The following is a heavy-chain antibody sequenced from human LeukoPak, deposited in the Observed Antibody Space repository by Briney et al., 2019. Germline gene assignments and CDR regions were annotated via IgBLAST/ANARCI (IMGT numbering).Heavy chain of an antibody. CDR2: INPNSGGT. V-gene: IGHV1-2*02. Sequence: ASVKVSCKASGYTFTDYYIHWLRQAPGHGLEWMGWINPNSGGTNSAQKFQGRVTMTRDTSIGTAYMELNRLTYDDTAVYYCGRDRHWNQGNFGYWGQGTLVTVSS. CDR1: GYTFTDYY. D-gene: IGHD1-1*01. CDR3: GRDRHWNQGNFGY. J-gene: IGHJ4*02.